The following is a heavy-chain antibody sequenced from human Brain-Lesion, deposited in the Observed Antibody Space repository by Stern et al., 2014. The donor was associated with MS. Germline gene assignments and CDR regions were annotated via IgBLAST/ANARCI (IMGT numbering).Heavy chain of an antibody. CDR3: ARDITGSSAYFAY. Sequence: EVQLLESGGDLVQPGRSLRLSCAAFGFTFDDYAMHWVPQAPGKGLEGVAGISWNSGTICYADSVKGRFTTSRDNAYSSLYLQMNSLRPEDTALYYCARDITGSSAYFAYWGQGTLVTVSS. J-gene: IGHJ4*02. D-gene: IGHD1-14*01. CDR2: ISWNSGTI. V-gene: IGHV3-9*01. CDR1: GFTFDDYA.